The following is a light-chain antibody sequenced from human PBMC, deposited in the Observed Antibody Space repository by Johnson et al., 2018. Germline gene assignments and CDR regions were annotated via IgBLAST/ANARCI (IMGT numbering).Light chain of an antibody. Sequence: QSLLTQPPSVSAAPGQKVTISCSGSSSNIGNNYVSWYQQLPGTAPKLLIYENNKRPSGIPDRFSGSKSGTSATLGITGLQTGDAADYYCGTWDSSLSAGNVFGTGTKVTVL. V-gene: IGLV1-51*02. J-gene: IGLJ1*01. CDR2: ENN. CDR3: GTWDSSLSAGNV. CDR1: SSNIGNNY.